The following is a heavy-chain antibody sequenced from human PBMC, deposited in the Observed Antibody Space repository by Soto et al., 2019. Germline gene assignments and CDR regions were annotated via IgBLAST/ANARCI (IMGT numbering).Heavy chain of an antibody. V-gene: IGHV4-30-4*01. CDR2: IYYSGST. Sequence: PSETLSLTCTVSGGSISSGDYYWIWIRQPPGKGLEWIGYIYYSGSTYYNPSLKSRVTISVDTSKNQFSLKLSSVTAADTAVYYCARYYYGSGSYGYYYYGMDVWGQGTTVTVSS. CDR3: ARYYYGSGSYGYYYYGMDV. D-gene: IGHD3-10*01. J-gene: IGHJ6*02. CDR1: GGSISSGDYY.